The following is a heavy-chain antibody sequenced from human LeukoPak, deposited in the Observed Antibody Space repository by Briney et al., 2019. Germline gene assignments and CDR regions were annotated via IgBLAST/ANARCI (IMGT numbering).Heavy chain of an antibody. Sequence: GGSLRLSCAASGFTFSDYYMSWIRQAPGKGLEWVSYISSSGSTIYYADSVKGRFTISRDNSKNTLYLQMNSLRADDTAVYYCAKELELTPFDYWGQGTLVTVSS. CDR2: ISSSGSTI. J-gene: IGHJ4*02. CDR3: AKELELTPFDY. CDR1: GFTFSDYY. D-gene: IGHD1-26*01. V-gene: IGHV3-11*04.